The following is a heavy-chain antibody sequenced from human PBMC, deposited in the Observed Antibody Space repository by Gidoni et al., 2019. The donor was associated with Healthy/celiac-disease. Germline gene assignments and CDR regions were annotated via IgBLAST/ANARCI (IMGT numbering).Heavy chain of an antibody. V-gene: IGHV2-26*01. CDR1: GFSLSNARMG. J-gene: IGHJ4*02. Sequence: QVTLKESGPVLVNPTETLTLTFTVSGFSLSNARMGVSGIRQPPGKALEWLAHIFSNDEKSYSAALKSRLTISKDTSKSQVVLTMTNMDPVDTATYYCARLFYGSGSYHFDYWGQGTLVTVSS. CDR3: ARLFYGSGSYHFDY. D-gene: IGHD3-10*01. CDR2: IFSNDEK.